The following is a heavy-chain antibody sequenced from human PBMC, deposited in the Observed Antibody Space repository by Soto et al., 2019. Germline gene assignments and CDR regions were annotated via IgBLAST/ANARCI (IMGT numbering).Heavy chain of an antibody. V-gene: IGHV4-30-4*01. D-gene: IGHD2-15*01. CDR2: IYYSGST. CDR3: ARGGTNCSGGSCCDDAFDI. J-gene: IGHJ3*02. Sequence: SETLSLTCTVSGGSISSGDYYWSWIRQPPGKGLEWIGYIYYSGSTYYNPSLKSRVTISVDTSKNQFSLKLSSVTAADTAVYYCARGGTNCSGGSCCDDAFDIWGQGTLVTVS. CDR1: GGSISSGDYY.